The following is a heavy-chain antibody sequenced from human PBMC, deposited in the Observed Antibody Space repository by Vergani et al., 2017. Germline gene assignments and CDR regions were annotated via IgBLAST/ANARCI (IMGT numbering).Heavy chain of an antibody. D-gene: IGHD3-9*01. V-gene: IGHV4-59*01. CDR3: ARVMYRDEASTGYRLEGMDI. CDR1: GGSISSYY. J-gene: IGHJ6*02. Sequence: QVQLQESGPGLVKPSETLSLICTVSGGSISSYYWSWIRQPPGKGLEWIGYIYYSGSTNYNPSLNSRVTMSVDTSKNQFSLKLRSVTAADTAVYFCARVMYRDEASTGYRLEGMDIWGQGTTVTISS. CDR2: IYYSGST.